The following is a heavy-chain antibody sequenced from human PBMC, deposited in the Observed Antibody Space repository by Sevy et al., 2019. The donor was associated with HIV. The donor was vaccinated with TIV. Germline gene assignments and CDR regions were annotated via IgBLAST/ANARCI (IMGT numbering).Heavy chain of an antibody. Sequence: GGSLRLSCVVSGYSFSSYAISWVRQAPGKGLEWVSTINGRGGSTYYADSVKGRFTMSRDNPKNTLFLQMINLRVDDTAIYYCAGPSPRIAAAASAFYDNWGQGTLVTVSS. V-gene: IGHV3-23*01. CDR3: AGPSPRIAAAASAFYDN. CDR2: INGRGGST. D-gene: IGHD6-13*01. CDR1: GYSFSSYA. J-gene: IGHJ4*02.